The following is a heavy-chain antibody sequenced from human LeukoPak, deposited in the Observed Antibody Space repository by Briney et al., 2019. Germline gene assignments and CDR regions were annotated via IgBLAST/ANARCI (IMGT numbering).Heavy chain of an antibody. CDR2: ISGSGGST. V-gene: IGHV3-23*01. CDR1: GFTFSSYA. D-gene: IGHD3-22*01. CDR3: TKDRSMMVVVVDY. Sequence: GGSLRLSCAASGFTFSSYAMSWVRQAPGKGLEWVSAISGSGGSTYYADSVKRRFTISSDNSKNTLYLQMTSLRAEDTAVYYWTKDRSMMVVVVDYWGQGTLVSVSS. J-gene: IGHJ4*02.